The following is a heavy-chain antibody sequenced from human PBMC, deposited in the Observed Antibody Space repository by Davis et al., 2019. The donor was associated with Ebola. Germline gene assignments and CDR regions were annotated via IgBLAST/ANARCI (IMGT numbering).Heavy chain of an antibody. CDR2: IYHSGST. Sequence: SETLSLTCAVSGGSISSSNWWSWVRQPPGKGLEWIGEIYHSGSTNYNPSLKSRVTISVDKSKNQFSLKLSSVTAADTAVYYCARELLWFGESPIYYMDVWGKGTTVTVSS. CDR3: ARELLWFGESPIYYMDV. J-gene: IGHJ6*03. D-gene: IGHD3-10*01. CDR1: GGSISSSNW. V-gene: IGHV4-4*02.